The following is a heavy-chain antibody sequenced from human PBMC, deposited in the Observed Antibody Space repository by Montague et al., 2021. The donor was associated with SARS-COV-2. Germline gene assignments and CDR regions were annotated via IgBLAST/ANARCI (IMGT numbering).Heavy chain of an antibody. V-gene: IGHV2-5*02. CDR1: GFSLSTSGVG. Sequence: PALVKPTQTLTLTCTFSGFSLSTSGVGVGWIRQPPGKALEWLALXXWDDDKRYSPSLKSRLTITKDTYKNQVVLTMTNMDPVDTATYYCAHRPGGWNLYYCDYWGQGTLVTVSS. D-gene: IGHD1-1*01. J-gene: IGHJ4*02. CDR3: AHRPGGWNLYYCDY. CDR2: XXWDDDK.